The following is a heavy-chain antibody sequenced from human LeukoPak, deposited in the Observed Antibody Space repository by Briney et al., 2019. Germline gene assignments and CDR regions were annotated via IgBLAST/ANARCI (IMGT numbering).Heavy chain of an antibody. Sequence: GGSLRLSCAASGFAFNRYWMSWVRQAPGKGLEWVANIKQDGSEKYYVDSVKGRFTISRDNAKNSLYLQMNSLRAEDTAVYYCARVEASGYDYGAFDYWGQGTLVTVSS. CDR3: ARVEASGYDYGAFDY. D-gene: IGHD5-12*01. V-gene: IGHV3-7*01. J-gene: IGHJ4*02. CDR1: GFAFNRYW. CDR2: IKQDGSEK.